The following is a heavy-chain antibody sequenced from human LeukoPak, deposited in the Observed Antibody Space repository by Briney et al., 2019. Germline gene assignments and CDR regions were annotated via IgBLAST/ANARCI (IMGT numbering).Heavy chain of an antibody. V-gene: IGHV3-66*01. CDR1: GFTVSSNY. CDR2: IYSGGST. Sequence: GGSLRLSCAASGFTVSSNYMSWVRQAPGKGLEWVSVIYSGGSTYHADSVKGRFTISRDNSKNTLYLQMNSLRAEDTAVYYCAKDRYSGYAYDAFDIWGQGTMVTVSS. J-gene: IGHJ3*02. D-gene: IGHD5-12*01. CDR3: AKDRYSGYAYDAFDI.